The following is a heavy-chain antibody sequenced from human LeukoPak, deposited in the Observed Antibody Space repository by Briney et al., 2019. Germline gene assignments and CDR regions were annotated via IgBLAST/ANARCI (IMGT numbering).Heavy chain of an antibody. Sequence: ASVKVSCKASGYTFTSYDFNWVRQATGQRPEWMGWMSPNSGDTGYAQKFQDRVTMIRNTSISTAYMELSSLRSDDTAVYYCARGPPNWGYDYWGPGTLVTVSS. D-gene: IGHD7-27*01. CDR1: GYTFTSYD. J-gene: IGHJ4*02. CDR3: ARGPPNWGYDY. CDR2: MSPNSGDT. V-gene: IGHV1-8*01.